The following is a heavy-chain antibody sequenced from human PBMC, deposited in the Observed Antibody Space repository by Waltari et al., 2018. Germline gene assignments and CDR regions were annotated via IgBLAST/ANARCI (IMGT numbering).Heavy chain of an antibody. Sequence: QLQLQESGPGLVKPSETVSLTCSVSGGSITSARPSWGWIRQPPGQGLEWIGTISYSGTTYNSPSLQSRVTISRDTSKNQLSLKLDSVTASDTAVYYCATYIGASVGTASFDVWGQGTMVTVSS. J-gene: IGHJ3*01. D-gene: IGHD5-12*01. CDR1: GGSITSARPS. CDR2: ISYSGTT. CDR3: ATYIGASVGTASFDV. V-gene: IGHV4-39*01.